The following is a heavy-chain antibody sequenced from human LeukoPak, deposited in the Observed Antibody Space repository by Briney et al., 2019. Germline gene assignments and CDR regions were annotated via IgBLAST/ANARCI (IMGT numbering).Heavy chain of an antibody. CDR2: INPNSGGT. CDR3: AREGLGKTLEGY. J-gene: IGHJ4*02. CDR1: GYTFTRYY. V-gene: IGHV1-2*02. D-gene: IGHD7-27*01. Sequence: ASVKVSCKASGYTFTRYYMHWVRQAPGQGREWMGWINPNSGGTNYAQKFEGRVTMIRDTSISTAYMELSRLRSDDTAVYYCAREGLGKTLEGYWGQGTLVTVSS.